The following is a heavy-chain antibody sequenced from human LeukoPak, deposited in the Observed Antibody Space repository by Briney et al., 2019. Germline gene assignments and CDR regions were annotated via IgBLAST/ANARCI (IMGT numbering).Heavy chain of an antibody. V-gene: IGHV1-46*01. Sequence: ASMKVSCKASGYTFTSYYIHWVRQDPGQGLEWMGIINPSGGSTNYAQKFQGRVTMTRDTSTTTVYMELGSLRSEDTAVYYCARDRGCGTNCYSAFDIWGQGTMITVSS. CDR3: ARDRGCGTNCYSAFDI. D-gene: IGHD2-21*02. CDR1: GYTFTSYY. CDR2: INPSGGST. J-gene: IGHJ3*02.